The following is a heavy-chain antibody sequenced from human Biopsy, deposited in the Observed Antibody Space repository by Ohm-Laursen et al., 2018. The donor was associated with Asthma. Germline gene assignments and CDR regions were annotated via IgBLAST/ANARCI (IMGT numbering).Heavy chain of an antibody. V-gene: IGHV1-69*15. CDR3: ARGPEYVRSSGALDY. CDR1: GGTFSSNS. CDR2: IIPIFGPT. Sequence: SSVKVSCKASGGTFSSNSINWVRQAPGQGLEWMGRIIPIFGPTNYAQKFQGRVTISADDSASTAYMELSSLSSEDTALYYCARGPEYVRSSGALDYWGQGTLVTVSS. J-gene: IGHJ4*02. D-gene: IGHD2-2*01.